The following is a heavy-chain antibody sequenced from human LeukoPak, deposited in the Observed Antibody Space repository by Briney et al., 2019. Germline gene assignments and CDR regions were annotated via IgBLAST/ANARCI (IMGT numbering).Heavy chain of an antibody. V-gene: IGHV1-69*13. CDR1: GGTFNSYT. Sequence: GASVKVSCKASGGTFNSYTINWVRQAPGQGLEWMGGIIPILGTANYAQRFQGRVTITADESTSTAYMELRSLRSEDTAVYYCARTRGADGEDYWGQGTLVTVSS. CDR3: ARTRGADGEDY. D-gene: IGHD1-26*01. CDR2: IIPILGTA. J-gene: IGHJ4*02.